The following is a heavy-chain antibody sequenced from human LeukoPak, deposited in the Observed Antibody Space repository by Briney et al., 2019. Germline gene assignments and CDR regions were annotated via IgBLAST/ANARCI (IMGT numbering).Heavy chain of an antibody. J-gene: IGHJ4*02. V-gene: IGHV1-69*05. CDR3: ASGTARPSDY. Sequence: ASVKLSCNSSAATFSIYANSWVRHPPGQGLEWMGGIIPIFGTTNYAQTFQGRVTITTEESTSTACMELSSLRSEATAVYYCASGTARPSDYWGQGTLVTVSS. CDR2: IIPIFGTT. D-gene: IGHD6-6*01. CDR1: AATFSIYA.